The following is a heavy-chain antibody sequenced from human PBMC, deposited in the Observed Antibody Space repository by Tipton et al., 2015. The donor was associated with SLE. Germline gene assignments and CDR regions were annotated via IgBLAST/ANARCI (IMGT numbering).Heavy chain of an antibody. J-gene: IGHJ4*02. CDR1: GGSISSGSYY. Sequence: TLSLTCTVSGGSISSGSYYWSWIRQPAGKGLEWIGYIYYSGSTYYNPSLESRVTISVDTSKKQFSLKLTSVTAADTAVYYCARGGSIAPRPGYFDSSGYSDYWGQGTLVTVSS. CDR2: IYYSGST. CDR3: ARGGSIAPRPGYFDSSGYSDY. V-gene: IGHV4-61*10. D-gene: IGHD3-22*01.